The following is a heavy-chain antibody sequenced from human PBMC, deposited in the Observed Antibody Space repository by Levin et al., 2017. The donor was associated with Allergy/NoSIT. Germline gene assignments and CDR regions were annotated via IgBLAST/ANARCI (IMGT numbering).Heavy chain of an antibody. D-gene: IGHD5-24*01. CDR3: ARSRDGFFDY. CDR2: IYPDDSDT. J-gene: IGHJ4*02. V-gene: IGHV5-51*01. Sequence: KVSCRTSGYRFTSNWIGWVRQMPGKGLEWMGTIYPDDSDTRYSPSFQGQVTISADKSISTAYLQWSSLKASDTAMYYCARSRDGFFDYWGQGTLVTVPS. CDR1: GYRFTSNW.